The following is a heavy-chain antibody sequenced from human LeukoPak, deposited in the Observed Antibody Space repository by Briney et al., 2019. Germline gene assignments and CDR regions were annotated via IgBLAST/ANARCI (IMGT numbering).Heavy chain of an antibody. D-gene: IGHD3-10*01. CDR3: TTERRFGGYSSFFDY. CDR1: GFTFSNAW. J-gene: IGHJ4*02. CDR2: IKSKTDGGTT. V-gene: IGHV3-15*01. Sequence: GGSLRLSCAASGFTFSNAWMSWVRQAPGKGLEWVGRIKSKTDGGTTDYAAPVKGRFTISRDDSKNTLYLQMNSLKTEDTAVYYCTTERRFGGYSSFFDYWGQGTLVILSS.